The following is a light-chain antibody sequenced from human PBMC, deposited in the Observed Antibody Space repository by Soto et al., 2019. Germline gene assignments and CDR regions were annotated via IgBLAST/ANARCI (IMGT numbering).Light chain of an antibody. Sequence: EIVLTQSPGTLSLSPWERATLSCRTSQSVSSSYLAWYQQQPGQAPRLPIYGASSRATGIPDRFSGSGSRTDFTLTISRLEPEDFAVYYCQQYGSSSWTFGQGTKVDIK. J-gene: IGKJ1*01. V-gene: IGKV3-20*01. CDR1: QSVSSSY. CDR3: QQYGSSSWT. CDR2: GAS.